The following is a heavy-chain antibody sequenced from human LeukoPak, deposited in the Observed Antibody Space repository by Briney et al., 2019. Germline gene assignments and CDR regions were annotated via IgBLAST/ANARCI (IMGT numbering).Heavy chain of an antibody. J-gene: IGHJ3*02. CDR2: IFSGDSEI. CDR1: GYIYTNYW. Sequence: GESLTIFCVASGYIYTNYWFGCLRRLPGEGLEWMGVIFSGDSEINYNPSFQGHVTISVDKSNDTAYLRWNNLKASDTAMYFCARQSDDSYYNPFDIWGQGTMVTVSS. V-gene: IGHV5-51*01. D-gene: IGHD3-22*01. CDR3: ARQSDDSYYNPFDI.